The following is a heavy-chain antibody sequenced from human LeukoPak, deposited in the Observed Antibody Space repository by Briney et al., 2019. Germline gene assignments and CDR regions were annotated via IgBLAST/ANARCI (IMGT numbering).Heavy chain of an antibody. D-gene: IGHD3-3*01. J-gene: IGHJ6*03. Sequence: GGSLRLSCAASGFTFSSYSMNWVRQAPGKGLEWVSSISSSSSTIYYADSVKGRFTISRDNAKNSLYLQMNSLRAEDTAVYYCARLYYDFWSGYLYYYYYMDVWGKGTTVTVSS. V-gene: IGHV3-48*01. CDR1: GFTFSSYS. CDR2: ISSSSSTI. CDR3: ARLYYDFWSGYLYYYYYMDV.